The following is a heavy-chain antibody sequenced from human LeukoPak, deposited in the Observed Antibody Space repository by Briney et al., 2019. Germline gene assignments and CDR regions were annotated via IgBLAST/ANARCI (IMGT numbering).Heavy chain of an antibody. CDR1: GFTFSSYA. CDR2: ISGSDGYT. V-gene: IGHV3-23*01. CDR3: AKQDTSMDYFDY. J-gene: IGHJ4*02. D-gene: IGHD5-18*01. Sequence: GGSLRLSCAASGFTFSSYALSWVRQAPGKGLDCVSVISGSDGYTYYADSVKGRFTISRDNSKNTLYLQMNSLRAEDTAIYYCAKQDTSMDYFDYWGRGTLVSVPS.